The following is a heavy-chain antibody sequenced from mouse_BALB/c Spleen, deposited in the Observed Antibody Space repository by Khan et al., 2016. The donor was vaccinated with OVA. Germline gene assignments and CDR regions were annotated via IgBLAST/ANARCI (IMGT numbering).Heavy chain of an antibody. CDR3: AREYDFLAS. J-gene: IGHJ3*01. D-gene: IGHD2-14*01. V-gene: IGHV1-26*01. CDR1: GYSFTLYY. CDR2: VNPNTDNI. Sequence: VQLKESGPDLVKPGASVKISCKASGYSFTLYYMSWVKQSHGKSLEWIGRVNPNTDNINYNQEFKGKAILTVDKSSNTAYMALRSLTSEDSAVYFCAREYDFLASWGQGTLVTVSA.